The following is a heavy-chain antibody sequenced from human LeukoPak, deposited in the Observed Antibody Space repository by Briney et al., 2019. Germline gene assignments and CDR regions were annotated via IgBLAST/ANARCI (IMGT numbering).Heavy chain of an antibody. Sequence: SETLSLTCTVPGGSISSYYWSWIRQPPGKGLEWIGYIYYSGSTNYNPSLKSRVTISVDTSKNQFSLKLSSVTAADTAVYYCARAPLVIRGVMYYYYGMDVWGQGTTVTVSS. V-gene: IGHV4-59*01. CDR1: GGSISSYY. CDR3: ARAPLVIRGVMYYYYGMDV. J-gene: IGHJ6*02. D-gene: IGHD3-10*01. CDR2: IYYSGST.